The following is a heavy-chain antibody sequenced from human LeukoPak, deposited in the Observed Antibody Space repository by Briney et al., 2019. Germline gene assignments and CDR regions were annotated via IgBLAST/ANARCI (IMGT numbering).Heavy chain of an antibody. CDR3: AREGGDTAMFDY. D-gene: IGHD5-18*01. J-gene: IGHJ4*02. V-gene: IGHV4-59*01. Sequence: KASETLSLTCTVSGGSISSYYWSWIRQPPGKGLEWIGYIYYSGSTNYNPSLKSRVTISVDTSKNQFSLKLSSVTAADTAVYYCAREGGDTAMFDYWGQGTLVTVSS. CDR2: IYYSGST. CDR1: GGSISSYY.